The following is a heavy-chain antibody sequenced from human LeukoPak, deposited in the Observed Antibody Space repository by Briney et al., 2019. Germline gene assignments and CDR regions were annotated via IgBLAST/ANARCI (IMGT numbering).Heavy chain of an antibody. J-gene: IGHJ4*02. V-gene: IGHV3-30-3*01. CDR3: AREGYYGTGSPPSLYFDY. Sequence: GGSLRLSCAASGFTFRNYVIHWVRQAPGKGLEWVAVTSSDLNVKLYADSVKGRFTISRDNSRSTLYLQMNSLRPEDTAIYYCAREGYYGTGSPPSLYFDYWGQGTLVTVSS. D-gene: IGHD3-10*01. CDR1: GFTFRNYV. CDR2: TSSDLNVK.